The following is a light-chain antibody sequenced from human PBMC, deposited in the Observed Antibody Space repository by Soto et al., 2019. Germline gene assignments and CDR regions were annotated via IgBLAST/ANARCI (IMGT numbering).Light chain of an antibody. CDR2: KAS. J-gene: IGKJ1*01. CDR3: QQHQTYSRT. CDR1: QSISSW. Sequence: DIPMTQSPSTLSASVGDRVTITCRASQSISSWLAWYQQKPGKAPKLLIYKASSLESGVPSRFSGSGSGTEFTLTISSLQPDDLATYYCQQHQTYSRTFGQGTKVEIK. V-gene: IGKV1-5*03.